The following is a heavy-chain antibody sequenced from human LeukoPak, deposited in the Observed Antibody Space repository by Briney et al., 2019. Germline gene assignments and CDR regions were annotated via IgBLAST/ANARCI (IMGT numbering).Heavy chain of an antibody. D-gene: IGHD6-13*01. CDR1: GYTFTSYG. Sequence: ASVKVSCKASGYTFTSYGISWVRQAPGQGLEWMGWVSAYNGNTNYAQKLQGRVTMTTDTSTSTAYMELRSLRSDDTAVYYCARAPRYSSSWYSYYYYYMDVWGKGTTVTVSS. CDR3: ARAPRYSSSWYSYYYYYMDV. CDR2: VSAYNGNT. J-gene: IGHJ6*03. V-gene: IGHV1-18*01.